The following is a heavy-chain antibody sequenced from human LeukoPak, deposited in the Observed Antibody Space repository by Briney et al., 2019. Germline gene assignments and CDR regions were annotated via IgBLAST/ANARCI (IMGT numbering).Heavy chain of an antibody. J-gene: IGHJ3*02. V-gene: IGHV3-23*01. CDR3: AKGLLWFGDAFDI. CDR2: ISGSGGST. CDR1: GITFSSYS. Sequence: GGSLRLSCGASGITFSSYSMNWVRQAPGKGLEWVSAISGSGGSTYYADSVKGRFTISRDNSKNTLYLQMNSLRAEDTAAYYCAKGLLWFGDAFDIWGQGTMVTVSS. D-gene: IGHD3-10*01.